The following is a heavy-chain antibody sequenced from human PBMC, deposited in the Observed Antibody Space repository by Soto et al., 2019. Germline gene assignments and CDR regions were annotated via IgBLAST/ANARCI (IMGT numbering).Heavy chain of an antibody. CDR3: AKDMRGGSSSSRYFYGMDV. CDR2: ISWNSGTI. J-gene: IGHJ6*02. CDR1: GFSFDDYA. V-gene: IGHV3-9*01. Sequence: EVRLVESGGGLVQPGRSLRLSCAASGFSFDDYAMHWVRQAPGKGLEWVSGISWNSGTIYYADSLKGRFTISRDNAKNSLYLQMNSLRAEDTAFYYCAKDMRGGSSSSRYFYGMDVWGQGTTVTVSS. D-gene: IGHD6-13*01.